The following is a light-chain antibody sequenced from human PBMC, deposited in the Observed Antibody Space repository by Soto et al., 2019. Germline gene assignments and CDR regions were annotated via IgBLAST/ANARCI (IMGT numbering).Light chain of an antibody. Sequence: QSALTQPASVSGSPGQSITISCTGTNSDIGGYDYVSWYQHHPGKAPKLLIYGVTNRPSWVSDRFSGSKSGNTASLTISGLQAEDEADYYCTSYTSITIVVFGGGTKLTVL. CDR1: NSDIGGYDY. CDR3: TSYTSITIVV. V-gene: IGLV2-14*01. J-gene: IGLJ2*01. CDR2: GVT.